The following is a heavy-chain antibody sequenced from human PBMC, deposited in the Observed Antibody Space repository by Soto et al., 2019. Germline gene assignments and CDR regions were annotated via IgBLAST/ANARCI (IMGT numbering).Heavy chain of an antibody. Sequence: EVQLVESGGGLVQPGGSLRLSCAASGFTLSSYEMNWVRQAPGKGMEWVSYISGSGRTIYYADSVKGRFTISRDNAKNSLFLHMNSLRAEDTAVYYCARSGTYEPLYYWGQGTLVTVAS. V-gene: IGHV3-48*03. D-gene: IGHD1-26*01. J-gene: IGHJ4*02. CDR2: ISGSGRTI. CDR3: ARSGTYEPLYY. CDR1: GFTLSSYE.